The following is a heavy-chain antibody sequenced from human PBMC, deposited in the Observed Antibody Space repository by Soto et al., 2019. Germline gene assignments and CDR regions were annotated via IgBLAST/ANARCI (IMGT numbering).Heavy chain of an antibody. CDR3: ASNHRGGGSYYFDY. CDR1: GGSISSYY. CDR2: IYYSGST. V-gene: IGHV4-59*01. Sequence: SETLSLTCTVSGGSISSYYWSWIRQPPGKGLEWIGYIYYSGSTNYNPSLKTRVTISVDTSKNQFSLKLSSVTGADTAGYYCASNHRGGGSYYFDYWGQGTLVTVSS. J-gene: IGHJ4*02. D-gene: IGHD1-26*01.